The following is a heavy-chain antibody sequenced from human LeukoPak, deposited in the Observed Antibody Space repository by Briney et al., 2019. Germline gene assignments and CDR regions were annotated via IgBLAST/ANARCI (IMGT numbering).Heavy chain of an antibody. CDR3: AKDDSSSWYPDKTNDY. Sequence: GGSLRLSCAASGFTFSDYAMNWVRQAPGQGLEWVSTISGTGRTTYYAAPVKGRFTISRDNSKNTLYLQMNSLRAEDTAVYYCAKDDSSSWYPDKTNDYWGQGTLVTVSS. J-gene: IGHJ4*02. CDR1: GFTFSDYA. CDR2: ISGTGRTT. D-gene: IGHD6-13*01. V-gene: IGHV3-23*01.